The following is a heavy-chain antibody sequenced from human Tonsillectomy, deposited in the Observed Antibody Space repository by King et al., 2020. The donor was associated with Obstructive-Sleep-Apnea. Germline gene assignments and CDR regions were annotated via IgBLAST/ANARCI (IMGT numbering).Heavy chain of an antibody. D-gene: IGHD3-9*01. CDR2: ISVSGGTT. CDR1: GFTFSAYG. V-gene: IGHV3-23*04. CDR3: AKVRPNDMH. J-gene: IGHJ4*02. Sequence: VQLVESGGGLVLPGGSLRLSCAASGFTFSAYGMSWVRQAPGKGLEWVSSISVSGGTTNYADSVKGRFTISRDNSKNTLYLRMDSLRAEDTAIYFCAKVRPNDMHWGQGTLVTVSS.